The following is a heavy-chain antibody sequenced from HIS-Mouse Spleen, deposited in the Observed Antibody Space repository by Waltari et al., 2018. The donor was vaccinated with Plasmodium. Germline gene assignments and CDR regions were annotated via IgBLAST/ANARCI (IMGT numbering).Heavy chain of an antibody. J-gene: IGHJ4*02. CDR1: GITLSSYS. D-gene: IGHD6-13*01. Sequence: EVQLVESGGGLVKPGGSLRLPCDASGITLSSYSMTWVRQAPGKVLEWVSSISSSSSYIYYADSVNGRFTISRDNAKNSLYLQMNSLRAEDTAVYYCARESSSSWYFDYWGQGTLVTVSS. V-gene: IGHV3-21*01. CDR2: ISSSSSYI. CDR3: ARESSSSWYFDY.